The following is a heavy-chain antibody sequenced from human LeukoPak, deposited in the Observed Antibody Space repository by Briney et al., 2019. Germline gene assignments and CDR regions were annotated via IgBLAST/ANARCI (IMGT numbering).Heavy chain of an antibody. CDR3: ATDGIAAAGTLDY. CDR1: GYTLTELS. CDR2: FDPEDGET. Sequence: ASVKVSCKVSGYTLTELSMHWVRQAPGRGLEWMGGFDPEDGETIYAQKFQGRVTMTEDTSTDTAYMELSSLRSEDTAVYYCATDGIAAAGTLDYWGQGTLVTVSS. J-gene: IGHJ4*02. D-gene: IGHD6-13*01. V-gene: IGHV1-24*01.